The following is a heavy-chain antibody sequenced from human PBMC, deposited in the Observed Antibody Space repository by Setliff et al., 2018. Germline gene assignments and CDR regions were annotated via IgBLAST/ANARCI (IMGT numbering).Heavy chain of an antibody. V-gene: IGHV5-51*01. Sequence: PGESLKISCKGSGYTFTQKWIGWVRQMPGKGLEWMGVIYPGDSDIRYSPSFQGQVTISADKSTNTAYLQWSSLKASDTATYYCARHIAGYADGHYTATYSYYYMDVWGQGTKVTVSS. CDR3: ARHIAGYADGHYTATYSYYYMDV. D-gene: IGHD4-17*01. CDR2: IYPGDSDI. J-gene: IGHJ6*03. CDR1: GYTFTQKW.